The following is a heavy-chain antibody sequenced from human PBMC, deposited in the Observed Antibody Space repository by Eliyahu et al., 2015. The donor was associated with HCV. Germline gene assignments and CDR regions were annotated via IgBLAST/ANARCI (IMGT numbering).Heavy chain of an antibody. CDR2: IYYSGST. CDR1: XGSISXSSYY. CDR3: ASHLVPADWYFDL. V-gene: IGHV4-39*01. J-gene: IGHJ2*01. D-gene: IGHD2-2*01. Sequence: QLQLQESGPGLVKPSETLSLTCTVSXGSISXSSYYWGWIRQPPGKGLEWIGSIYYSGSTYYNPSLKSRVTISVDTSKNQFSLKLSSVTAADTAVYYCASHLVPADWYFDLWGRGTLVTVSS.